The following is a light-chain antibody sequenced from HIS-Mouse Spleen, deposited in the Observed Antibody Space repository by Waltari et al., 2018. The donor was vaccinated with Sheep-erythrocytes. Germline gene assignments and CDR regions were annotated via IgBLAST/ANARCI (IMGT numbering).Light chain of an antibody. CDR1: QGISSY. Sequence: DIQLTQSPSFLSASVGDRVTITCLASQGISSYLAWYQQKPGKAPKLLIYAASTLQSGVPSRFSGSGSGTEFTLTISSLQPEDFATYYCQQLNSYPHTFGQGTKLEIK. CDR3: QQLNSYPHT. V-gene: IGKV1-9*01. CDR2: AAS. J-gene: IGKJ2*01.